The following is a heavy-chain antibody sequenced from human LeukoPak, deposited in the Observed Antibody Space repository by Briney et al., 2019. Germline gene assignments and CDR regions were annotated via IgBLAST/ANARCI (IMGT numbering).Heavy chain of an antibody. CDR1: GGSISSGGYS. J-gene: IGHJ3*02. D-gene: IGHD3-3*01. V-gene: IGHV4-30-2*01. CDR2: ICHSGST. Sequence: PSQTLSLTCAVSGGSISSGGYSWSWIRQPPGKGLEWIGYICHSGSTYYNPSLKSRVTISVDRSKNQFSLKLSSVTAADTAVYYCARGGYDFWSGYSPYAFDIWGQGTMVTVSS. CDR3: ARGGYDFWSGYSPYAFDI.